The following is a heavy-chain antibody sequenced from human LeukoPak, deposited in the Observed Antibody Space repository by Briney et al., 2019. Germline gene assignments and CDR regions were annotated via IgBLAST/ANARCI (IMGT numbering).Heavy chain of an antibody. J-gene: IGHJ6*03. CDR3: AKWDGDLYYYYYMDV. CDR1: GFTFSSYS. D-gene: IGHD4-17*01. V-gene: IGHV3-23*01. CDR2: ISGSGGST. Sequence: GGSLRLSCAASGFTFSSYSMNWVRQAPGKGLEWVSVISGSGGSTYYADSVKGRFTISRDNSKNTLYLQMDSLRAEDTAVYYCAKWDGDLYYYYYMDVWGKGTTVTVSS.